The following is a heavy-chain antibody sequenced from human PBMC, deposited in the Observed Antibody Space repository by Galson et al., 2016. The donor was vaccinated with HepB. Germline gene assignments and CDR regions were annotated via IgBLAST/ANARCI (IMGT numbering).Heavy chain of an antibody. D-gene: IGHD5-24*01. CDR3: ARASRGGRDGYGTYSYYYMDV. Sequence: SLRLSCAASGFAFSSYAMTWVRQAPGKGLVWVSAISGSDGTTHYADSVKGRFTVSRNNPANTLSLQINNLRAEDTAVYYCARASRGGRDGYGTYSYYYMDVWGKGTTVTVSS. CDR2: ISGSDGTT. V-gene: IGHV3-23*01. J-gene: IGHJ6*03. CDR1: GFAFSSYA.